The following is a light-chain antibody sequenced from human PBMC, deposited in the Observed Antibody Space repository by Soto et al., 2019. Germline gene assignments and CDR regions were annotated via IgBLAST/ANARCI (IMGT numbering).Light chain of an antibody. V-gene: IGKV1-5*03. CDR2: KVS. J-gene: IGKJ1*01. Sequence: DIQMTQSPSTLSASVGDRVTITCRASQSLKDWLAWFQQKPGKAPNLLIYKVSNLESGVPSRFSGSGSGTEFTLTINSLQPDDFATYYCQQYNSYSWAFVQGTKVEIK. CDR3: QQYNSYSWA. CDR1: QSLKDW.